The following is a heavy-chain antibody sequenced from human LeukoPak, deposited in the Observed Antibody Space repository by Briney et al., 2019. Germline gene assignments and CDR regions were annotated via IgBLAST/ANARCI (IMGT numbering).Heavy chain of an antibody. V-gene: IGHV3-43*01. CDR1: GFTFDDYT. CDR3: AKDTSIAARPGAFDI. D-gene: IGHD6-6*01. J-gene: IGHJ3*02. CDR2: ISWDGGST. Sequence: GGSLRLSCAASGFTFDDYTMHWVRQAPGKGLEWVSLISWDGGSTYYADSVKGRFTISRDNSKNSLYLQMNSLRTEDTALYYCAKDTSIAARPGAFDIWGQGTMVTVPS.